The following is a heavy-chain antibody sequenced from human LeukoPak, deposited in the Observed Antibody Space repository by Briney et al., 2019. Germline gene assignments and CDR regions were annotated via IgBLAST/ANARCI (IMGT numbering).Heavy chain of an antibody. Sequence: ASVKVSCKASGYTFTGYYMHWVRQAPGQGLEWMGWINPKSGGTNYAQKFQGRVTMTRDTSISTAYMELSRLRSDDTAVYYCARSDDCSSTSCYTSIAAAGKIDYWGQGTLVTVSS. V-gene: IGHV1-2*02. J-gene: IGHJ4*02. CDR3: ARSDDCSSTSCYTSIAAAGKIDY. CDR2: INPKSGGT. D-gene: IGHD2-2*02. CDR1: GYTFTGYY.